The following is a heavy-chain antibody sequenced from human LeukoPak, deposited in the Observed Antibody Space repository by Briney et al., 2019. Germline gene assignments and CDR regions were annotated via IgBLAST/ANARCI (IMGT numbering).Heavy chain of an antibody. CDR3: VRDKWVRAGSSWLHYGMDV. D-gene: IGHD6-13*01. Sequence: PSETLSLTCTVSGVSITSDDSCWSWIRQPPGKGLEWIGYIRYSGTSNYNPALQNRVTISLDTSKNQVSLKLTAADTAVYYCVRDKWVRAGSSWLHYGMDVWGQGTTVTVSS. CDR1: GVSITSDDSC. CDR2: IRYSGTS. V-gene: IGHV4-30-4*01. J-gene: IGHJ6*02.